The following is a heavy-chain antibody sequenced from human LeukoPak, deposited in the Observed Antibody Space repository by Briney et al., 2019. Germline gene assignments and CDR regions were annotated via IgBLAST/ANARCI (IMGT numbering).Heavy chain of an antibody. D-gene: IGHD3-10*01. CDR1: GGSISSYY. J-gene: IGHJ5*02. CDR3: ARALSSSGSYYPTFDP. Sequence: SETLSLTCTVSGGSISSYYWSWIRQPPGKGLEWIGYIYYSGSTNYNPSLKSRVTISVDTSKNQFSLKLSSVTAADTAVYYCARALSSSGSYYPTFDPWGQGTLVTVSS. CDR2: IYYSGST. V-gene: IGHV4-59*01.